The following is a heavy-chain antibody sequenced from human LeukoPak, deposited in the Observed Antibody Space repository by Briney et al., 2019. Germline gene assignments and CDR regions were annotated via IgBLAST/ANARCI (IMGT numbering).Heavy chain of an antibody. D-gene: IGHD6-13*01. J-gene: IGHJ5*02. CDR2: IYYSGST. Sequence: SETLSLTCTVSGGSISSSSYYWGWIRQPPGKGLEWIGYIYYSGSTNYNPSLKSRVTISVDTSKNQFSLKLSSVTAADTAVYYCARDPRWGKYSSSWGWFDPWGQGTLVTVSS. V-gene: IGHV4-61*01. CDR3: ARDPRWGKYSSSWGWFDP. CDR1: GGSISSSSYY.